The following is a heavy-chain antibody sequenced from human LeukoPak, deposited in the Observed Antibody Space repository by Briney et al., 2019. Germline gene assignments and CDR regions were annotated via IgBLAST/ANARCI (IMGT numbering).Heavy chain of an antibody. CDR3: ARPSSGYCSSTSCYRLDY. CDR1: GFTFSSYA. J-gene: IGHJ4*02. D-gene: IGHD2-2*01. V-gene: IGHV3-23*01. Sequence: PGGSLRLSCAASGFTFSSYAMHWVRQAPGKGLEWVSAISGSGGSTYYADSVKGRFTISRDNSKNTLYLQMNSLRAEDTAVYYCARPSSGYCSSTSCYRLDYWGQGTLVTVSS. CDR2: ISGSGGST.